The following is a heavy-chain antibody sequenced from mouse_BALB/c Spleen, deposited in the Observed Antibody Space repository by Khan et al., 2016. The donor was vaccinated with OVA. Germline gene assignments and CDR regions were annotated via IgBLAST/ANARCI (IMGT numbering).Heavy chain of an antibody. Sequence: VQLQQSGPEPVRPGASVKISCKGSGYTFADSGMHWVRQSHAKSLEWIGVISTYYGNIKYNQKVEGRATMTVDKSSSTAYLELARFTSEDSAVYFCPRDGISEFTYWGQGTLVTVSA. D-gene: IGHD2-3*01. CDR3: PRDGISEFTY. CDR2: ISTYYGNI. J-gene: IGHJ3*01. CDR1: GYTFADSG. V-gene: IGHV1S137*01.